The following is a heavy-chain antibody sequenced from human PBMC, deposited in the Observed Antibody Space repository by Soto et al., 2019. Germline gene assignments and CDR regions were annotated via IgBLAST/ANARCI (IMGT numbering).Heavy chain of an antibody. CDR3: AREYYSGSSGYPGY. J-gene: IGHJ4*02. CDR2: ISSSGSTI. CDR1: GFTFSDYY. D-gene: IGHD3-22*01. V-gene: IGHV3-11*01. Sequence: PGGSLGLSCAASGFTFSDYYMSWIRQAPGKGLEWVSYISSSGSTIYYADSVQGRFTISRDNAKNSLYLQMNSLRAEDTAVYYCAREYYSGSSGYPGYWGQGTLVTVSS.